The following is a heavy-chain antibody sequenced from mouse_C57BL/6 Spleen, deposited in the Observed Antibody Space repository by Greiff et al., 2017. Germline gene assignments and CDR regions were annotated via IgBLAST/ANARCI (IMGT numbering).Heavy chain of an antibody. D-gene: IGHD2-3*01. CDR3: ARSGDGYFNYYAMDY. Sequence: VQLQESDAELVKPGASVKISCKVSGYTFTDHTIHWMKQRPEQGLEWIGYIYPRDGSTKYNEKFKGKATLTADKSSSTAYMQLNSLTSEDSAVYFCARSGDGYFNYYAMDYWGQGTSVTVSS. V-gene: IGHV1-78*01. J-gene: IGHJ4*01. CDR2: IYPRDGST. CDR1: GYTFTDHT.